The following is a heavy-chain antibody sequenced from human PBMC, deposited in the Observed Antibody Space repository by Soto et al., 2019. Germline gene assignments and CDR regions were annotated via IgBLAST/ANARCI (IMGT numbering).Heavy chain of an antibody. V-gene: IGHV3-13*01. CDR2: IGTAGDT. Sequence: LRLSFAASGFTFSSYDMHWVRQATGKGLEWVSAIGTAGDTYYPGSVKGRFTISRENAKNSLYLQMNSLRAGDTAGYYCARGGSGSYSEYYFDYWGQGTLVTFSS. CDR3: ARGGSGSYSEYYFDY. J-gene: IGHJ4*02. CDR1: GFTFSSYD. D-gene: IGHD1-26*01.